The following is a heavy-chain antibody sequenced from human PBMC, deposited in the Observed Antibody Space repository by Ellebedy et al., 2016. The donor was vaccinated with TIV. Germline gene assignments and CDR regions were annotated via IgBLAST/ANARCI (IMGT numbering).Heavy chain of an antibody. Sequence: GGSLRLSXAASGFTFRSYAMSWVRQAPGKGLEWVSGLSGGGGSTFYADSVKGRFTISRDNAKNTLNLQLNSLRVEDTAVYYCAKRGNGSTFCFDYWGQGTLVTVSS. CDR2: LSGGGGST. J-gene: IGHJ4*02. D-gene: IGHD2/OR15-2a*01. CDR1: GFTFRSYA. V-gene: IGHV3-23*01. CDR3: AKRGNGSTFCFDY.